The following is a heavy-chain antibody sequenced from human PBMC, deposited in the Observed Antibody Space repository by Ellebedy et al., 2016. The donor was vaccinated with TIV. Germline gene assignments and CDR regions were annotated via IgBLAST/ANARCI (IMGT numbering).Heavy chain of an antibody. CDR2: ISGSGDRT. V-gene: IGHV3-23*01. J-gene: IGHJ4*02. Sequence: PGGSLRLSCAASGFTLRSYAMSWVRQAPGKGLEWVSAISGSGDRTYYTDSVKGRFTISRDNSRNTLYLQMNSLRAEDTAIYYCASSPSQGYWGQGTLVTVSS. CDR3: ASSPSQGY. CDR1: GFTLRSYA. D-gene: IGHD6-19*01.